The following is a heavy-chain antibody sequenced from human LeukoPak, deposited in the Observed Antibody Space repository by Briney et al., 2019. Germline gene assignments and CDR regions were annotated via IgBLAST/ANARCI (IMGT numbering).Heavy chain of an antibody. CDR3: AKFGDSSSYYYTAKFDF. J-gene: IGHJ4*02. Sequence: GGSLGLSCAASGFTFNTYAMSWVRQAPGKGLEWVSDISGSGGSTYYADSVKGRFTISRDNSKNTLYLQMNSLRAEDTAVYYCAKFGDSSSYYYTAKFDFWGQGTLVSVSS. D-gene: IGHD3-22*01. CDR2: ISGSGGST. V-gene: IGHV3-23*01. CDR1: GFTFNTYA.